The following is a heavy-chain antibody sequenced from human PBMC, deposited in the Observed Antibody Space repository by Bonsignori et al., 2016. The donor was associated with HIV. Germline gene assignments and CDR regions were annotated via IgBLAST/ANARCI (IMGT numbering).Heavy chain of an antibody. CDR3: ATGTPGIAAAGISFDY. CDR1: GYTFTGYY. V-gene: IGHV1-2*02. CDR2: INPNSGGT. J-gene: IGHJ4*02. Sequence: ASVKVSCKASGYTFTGYYMHWVRQAPGQGLEWMGWINPNSGGTNYAQKFQGRVTMTRDTSISTAYMELSRLRSDDTAVYYCATGTPGIAAAGISFDYWGQGTLVTVSS. D-gene: IGHD6-13*01.